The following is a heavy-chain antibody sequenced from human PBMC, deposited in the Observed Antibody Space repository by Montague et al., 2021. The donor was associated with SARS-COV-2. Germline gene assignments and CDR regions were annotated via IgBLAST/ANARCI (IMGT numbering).Heavy chain of an antibody. D-gene: IGHD3-10*01. J-gene: IGHJ6*02. Sequence: SETLSLTCAVYGGSFSGYYWSWIRQPPGKGLEWIGEINHSGSANYNPSLKSRVTISVDTSKNQFSLKLSSVTAADTAVYYCASVRYYGSGTSLGMDVWGQGTTVIVSS. CDR3: ASVRYYGSGTSLGMDV. CDR1: GGSFSGYY. V-gene: IGHV4-34*01. CDR2: INHSGSA.